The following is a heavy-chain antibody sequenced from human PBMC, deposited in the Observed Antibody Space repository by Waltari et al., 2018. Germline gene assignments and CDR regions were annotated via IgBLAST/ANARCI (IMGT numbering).Heavy chain of an antibody. CDR3: TRGGSPAAIEGQLHCYFDL. V-gene: IGHV3-13*04. D-gene: IGHD2-2*02. J-gene: IGHJ2*01. CDR2: IGTTGDP. Sequence: EEQLEESGGGLVQPGGSLRLSCAASAFTFSTSASHWARLRSGKGLEWVSSIGTTGDPYYADSVKGRFTISRENAKKSLYLQMNSLTAGDTAVYYCTRGGSPAAIEGQLHCYFDLWGRGTLVSVSS. CDR1: AFTFSTSA.